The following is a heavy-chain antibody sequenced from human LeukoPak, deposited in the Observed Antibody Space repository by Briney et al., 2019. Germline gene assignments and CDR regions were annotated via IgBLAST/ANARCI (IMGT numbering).Heavy chain of an antibody. CDR2: LRTTGST. V-gene: IGHV4-4*07. CDR1: TGSMNNYY. CDR3: VRSDYGGEVSYDAFDL. D-gene: IGHD4-23*01. Sequence: SETLSLTCSVSTGSMNNYYWGWIRQPAEKGLEWIVRLRTTGSTNYNPSLKSRVTMSLEMSENQFSLKLSSVTAADKAVYYCVRSDYGGEVSYDAFDLWGQGTKVTVSS. J-gene: IGHJ3*01.